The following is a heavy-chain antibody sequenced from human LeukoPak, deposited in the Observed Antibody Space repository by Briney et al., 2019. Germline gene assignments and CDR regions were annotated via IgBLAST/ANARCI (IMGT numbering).Heavy chain of an antibody. CDR3: AKCGSGSNFDY. V-gene: IGHV3-7*02. CDR2: LNQDGSER. CDR1: GVTYSSYW. D-gene: IGHD3-10*01. J-gene: IGHJ4*02. Sequence: GGSLRLSCAASGVTYSSYWMSWFRQTPGKGLEWVAHLNQDGSERYYVDSVKGRFTISRENAKNSLYLQMDSVRAEDTAVYYCAKCGSGSNFDYWGQGILVTVSS.